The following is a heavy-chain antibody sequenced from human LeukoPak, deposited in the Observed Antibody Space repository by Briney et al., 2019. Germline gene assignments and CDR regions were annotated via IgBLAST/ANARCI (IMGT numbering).Heavy chain of an antibody. J-gene: IGHJ5*02. CDR2: IYWDGDK. CDR3: SHTPWVRGVMQQKDWFDP. CDR1: GFSLSTSGVG. V-gene: IGHV2-5*02. D-gene: IGHD3-10*01. Sequence: SGPTLVNPTQTLTLTCTFSGFSLSTSGVGVGWIRQPPGKALEWLALIYWDGDKRYSPSLKNRFTITKDTSKNQVVLTMTNMDPVDTTKKYRSHTPWVRGVMQQKDWFDPWGQGTLVTVSS.